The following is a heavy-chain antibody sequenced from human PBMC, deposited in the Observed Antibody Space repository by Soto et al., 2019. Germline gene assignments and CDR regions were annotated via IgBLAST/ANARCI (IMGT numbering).Heavy chain of an antibody. J-gene: IGHJ6*02. V-gene: IGHV1-69*01. D-gene: IGHD4-17*01. Sequence: QVQLVQSGAEVKKPGSSVKVSCKASGGTFSSYAISWVRQAPGQGLEWMGGIIPIFGTANYAQKFQGRVTITADESTSTAYMELSSLRSEDTAVYYCATXXRYGDQRAYYYYGMDVWGQGTTVTVSS. CDR3: ATXXRYGDQRAYYYYGMDV. CDR2: IIPIFGTA. CDR1: GGTFSSYA.